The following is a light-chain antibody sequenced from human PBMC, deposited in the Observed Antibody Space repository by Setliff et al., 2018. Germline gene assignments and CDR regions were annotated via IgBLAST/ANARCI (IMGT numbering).Light chain of an antibody. CDR1: HDLRSN. CDR3: LQDYNFPWT. CDR2: AAS. Sequence: AIQMTQSPSSLSASVGDRVTITCRSSHDLRSNLAWYQQKPGKAPHLLIFAASSLHSGVPSRFSGSGSGTHFTLTISSLQPDDFATYFCLQDYNFPWTFGQGTKVDNK. V-gene: IGKV1-6*01. J-gene: IGKJ1*01.